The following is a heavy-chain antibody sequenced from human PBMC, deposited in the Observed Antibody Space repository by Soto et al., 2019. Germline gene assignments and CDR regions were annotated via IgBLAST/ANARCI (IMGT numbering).Heavy chain of an antibody. D-gene: IGHD1-1*01. CDR3: ARRAETNGWNGFGADKYYFDF. V-gene: IGHV1-8*01. CDR2: MNPNAGNS. Sequence: ASVQVSCKXSGYTFTSYDIYWVRQPTGQGLEWMGWMNPNAGNSGYAQKFQGRVTMTSDTSISTAHMELSSLRSEDTAVYYCARRAETNGWNGFGADKYYFDFWGQGTLVTVSS. CDR1: GYTFTSYD. J-gene: IGHJ4*02.